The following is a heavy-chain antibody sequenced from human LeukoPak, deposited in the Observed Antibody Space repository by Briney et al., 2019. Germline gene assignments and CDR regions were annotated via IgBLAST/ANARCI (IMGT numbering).Heavy chain of an antibody. CDR1: GFTFSSYA. CDR3: AKETAYSGYDYGDY. J-gene: IGHJ4*02. D-gene: IGHD5-12*01. Sequence: GGSLRLSCAASGFTFSSYAMSWVRQAPGKGLEWVAGISGSGGSTYYADSVKGPFTISRDNSKNTLSLQMTSLRDEDTAVYYCAKETAYSGYDYGDYWGQGTLVTVSS. V-gene: IGHV3-23*01. CDR2: ISGSGGST.